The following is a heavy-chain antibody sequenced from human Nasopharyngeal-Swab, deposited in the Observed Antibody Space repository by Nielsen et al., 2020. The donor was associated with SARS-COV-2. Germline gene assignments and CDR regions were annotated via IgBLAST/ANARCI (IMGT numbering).Heavy chain of an antibody. J-gene: IGHJ4*02. D-gene: IGHD3-22*01. CDR3: ARGSYYYDSSGYYDY. CDR2: ISSSSSYI. V-gene: IGHV3-21*01. Sequence: GESLKISCAASGFTFSSYSMNWVRQAPGKGLEWVSSISSSSSYIYYADSVKGRFTISRDNAKNSLYLQMNSLRAEDTAVYYCARGSYYYDSSGYYDYWGQGTLVPVSS. CDR1: GFTFSSYS.